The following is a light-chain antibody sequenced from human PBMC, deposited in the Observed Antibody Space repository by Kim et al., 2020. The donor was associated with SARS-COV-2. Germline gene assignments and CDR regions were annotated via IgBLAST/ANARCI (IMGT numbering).Light chain of an antibody. Sequence: PGDRATLSCRASQSVSSSYLTWYQQKPGQAPRLLIYGASTRATGIPARFSGSGSGTDFTLTISSLQPEDFAVYYCQQDYNLPITFGQGTRLEIK. J-gene: IGKJ5*01. CDR1: QSVSSSY. CDR3: QQDYNLPIT. V-gene: IGKV3D-7*01. CDR2: GAS.